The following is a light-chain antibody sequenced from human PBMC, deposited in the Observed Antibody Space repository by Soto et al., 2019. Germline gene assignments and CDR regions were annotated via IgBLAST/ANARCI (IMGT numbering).Light chain of an antibody. J-gene: IGLJ2*01. CDR3: SSYTPSSPHLV. Sequence: QSALTQPASVSGSPGQSITISCTGTSSDVGSYNYVSWYQQYPGKAPKLMIYDVSNRPSGVSYRFSGSKSGNTASLTISGLQAEDEADYYSSSYTPSSPHLVFGGGTKLTFL. V-gene: IGLV2-14*01. CDR1: SSDVGSYNY. CDR2: DVS.